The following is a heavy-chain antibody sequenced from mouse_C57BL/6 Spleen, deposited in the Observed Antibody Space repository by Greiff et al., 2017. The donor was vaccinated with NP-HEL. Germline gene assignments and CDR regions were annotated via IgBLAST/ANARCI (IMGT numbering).Heavy chain of an antibody. D-gene: IGHD1-1*01. CDR1: GFTFSDYY. CDR2: INYDGSST. CDR3: ARDLGYYGSSSYFDV. Sequence: DVMLVESEGGLVQPGSSMKLSCTASGFTFSDYYMAWVRQVPEKGLEWVANINYDGSSTYYLDSLKSRFIISRDNAKNILYLQMSSLKSEDTATYYCARDLGYYGSSSYFDVWGTGTTVTVSS. V-gene: IGHV5-16*01. J-gene: IGHJ1*03.